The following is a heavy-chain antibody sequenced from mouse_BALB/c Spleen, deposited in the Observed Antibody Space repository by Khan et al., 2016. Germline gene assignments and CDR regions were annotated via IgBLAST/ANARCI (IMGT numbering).Heavy chain of an antibody. CDR1: GFTFSSYG. CDR3: ARHGTTVVADY. Sequence: EVELVESGGDLVKPGGSLKLSCAASGFTFSSYGMSWVRQTPDKRLEWVATISSGGSYTYYPDSVKERFSISRDNAKNTLYLQMSSLKSEDTAMYYCARHGTTVVADYWGQGTTLTVSS. J-gene: IGHJ2*01. D-gene: IGHD1-1*01. CDR2: ISSGGSYT. V-gene: IGHV5-6*01.